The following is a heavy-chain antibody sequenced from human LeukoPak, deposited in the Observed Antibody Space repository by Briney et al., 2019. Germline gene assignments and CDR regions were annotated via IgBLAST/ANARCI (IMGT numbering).Heavy chain of an antibody. CDR2: ISGSGGST. J-gene: IGHJ4*02. V-gene: IGHV3-23*01. CDR1: GFTFGSYV. D-gene: IGHD2-8*01. Sequence: GGSLRLSCAASGFTFGSYVMSWVRQAPGKGLEWVSTISGSGGSTYYADSVKGRFIISRDNSKNTLYLQMNSLRAEDTAMYFCARANRGVGYFDYWGQGTLVTVSS. CDR3: ARANRGVGYFDY.